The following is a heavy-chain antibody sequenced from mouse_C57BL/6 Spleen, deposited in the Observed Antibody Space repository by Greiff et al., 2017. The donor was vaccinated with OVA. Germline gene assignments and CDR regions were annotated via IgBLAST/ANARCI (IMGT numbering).Heavy chain of an antibody. V-gene: IGHV1-69*01. D-gene: IGHD1-1*01. J-gene: IGHJ2*01. CDR3: ARKRLREDFDY. CDR1: GYTFTSYW. Sequence: QVQLQQPGAELVMPGASVKLSCKASGYTFTSYWMHWVKQRPGQGLEWIGEIDPSDSYTNYNQKFKGKSTLTVDKSSSTAYMQLSSPTSEDSAVYYCARKRLREDFDYWGQGTTLTVSS. CDR2: IDPSDSYT.